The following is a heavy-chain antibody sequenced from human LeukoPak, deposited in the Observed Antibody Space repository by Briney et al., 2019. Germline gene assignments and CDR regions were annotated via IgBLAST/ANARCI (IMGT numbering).Heavy chain of an antibody. J-gene: IGHJ4*02. CDR1: GFTFSSYA. Sequence: PGMSLRLSCAASGFTFSSYAMHWVRQAPGKGLEGVAVISYDGSNKYYADSVKGRFTISRDNSKNTLYLQMNSLRAEDTAVYYCARFLAVTTGTFDYWGQGTLVTVSS. CDR3: ARFLAVTTGTFDY. V-gene: IGHV3-30*01. D-gene: IGHD4-17*01. CDR2: ISYDGSNK.